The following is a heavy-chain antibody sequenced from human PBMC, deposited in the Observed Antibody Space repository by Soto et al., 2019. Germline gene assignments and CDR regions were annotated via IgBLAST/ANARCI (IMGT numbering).Heavy chain of an antibody. J-gene: IGHJ4*02. D-gene: IGHD2-15*01. CDR2: INSDGSST. Sequence: GGSLRLSCAASGFTFSTYWMHWVRQAPGKGLVWVSRINSDGSSTDYADSVKGRFTISRDNAKNMLYLQMNSLRAEDTAVYSCARYCTGGSCSHGFDYWGQGSMVTVSS. CDR1: GFTFSTYW. V-gene: IGHV3-74*01. CDR3: ARYCTGGSCSHGFDY.